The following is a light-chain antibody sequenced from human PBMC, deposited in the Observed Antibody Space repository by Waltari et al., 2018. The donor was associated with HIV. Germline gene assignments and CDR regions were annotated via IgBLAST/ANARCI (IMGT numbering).Light chain of an antibody. CDR1: RSIIGSNT. Sequence: QSVLTQPPSASGTPGQTVTISCSGGRSIIGSNTVNWYQQIPCTSPKLVMYINNQRPAGVPDRSSGSKAGTSASLAISGLRSGDEADYFCAAWDDRLIGVVFGGGTKLTVL. J-gene: IGLJ3*02. CDR2: INN. CDR3: AAWDDRLIGVV. V-gene: IGLV1-44*01.